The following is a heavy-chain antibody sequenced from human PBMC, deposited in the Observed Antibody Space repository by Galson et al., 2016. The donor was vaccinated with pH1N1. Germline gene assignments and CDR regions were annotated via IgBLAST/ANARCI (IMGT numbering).Heavy chain of an antibody. Sequence: SLRLSCAASGFTFSSYAMTWVRQAPGKGLEWVSGINDGGGSTYNANSVKGRLTVSRDNSKNTLYLQMNSLRSEDTAVYYCAKVSGESFFGAGSYVYLGNWGQGTLVTVSS. CDR3: AKVSGESFFGAGSYVYLGN. D-gene: IGHD3-10*01. J-gene: IGHJ4*02. V-gene: IGHV3-23*01. CDR1: GFTFSSYA. CDR2: INDGGGST.